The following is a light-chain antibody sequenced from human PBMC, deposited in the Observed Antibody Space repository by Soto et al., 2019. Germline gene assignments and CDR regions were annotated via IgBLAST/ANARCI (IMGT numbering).Light chain of an antibody. V-gene: IGLV1-40*01. CDR2: DTT. J-gene: IGLJ2*01. Sequence: QSALTQPPSVSGAPGQSVTISCIGSGSNIGAGYDVHWYQQLPGVAPKLLIFDTTNRPSGIPGRFSGSKSGASASLAITGLLPEDEADFFCQSFDTNLNAVVFGGGTKVTVL. CDR1: GSNIGAGYD. CDR3: QSFDTNLNAVV.